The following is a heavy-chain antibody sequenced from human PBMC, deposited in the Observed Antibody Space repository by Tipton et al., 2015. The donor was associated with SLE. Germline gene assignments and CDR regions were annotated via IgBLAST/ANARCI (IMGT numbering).Heavy chain of an antibody. CDR2: IYYRGST. J-gene: IGHJ4*02. V-gene: IGHV4-39*07. CDR3: AGGNYLGMFDY. CDR1: GGSISSSSYY. Sequence: TLSLTCTVSGGSISSSSYYWGWLRQPPGKGREWIGSIYYRGSTYYNPSLKSRVTISVDTSKNQFSLKLSSVTAADTAVYYCAGGNYLGMFDYWGQGTLVTVSS. D-gene: IGHD7-27*01.